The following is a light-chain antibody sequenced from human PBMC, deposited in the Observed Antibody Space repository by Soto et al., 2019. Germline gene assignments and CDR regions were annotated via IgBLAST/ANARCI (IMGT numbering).Light chain of an antibody. J-gene: IGKJ4*02. V-gene: IGKV1-12*01. CDR3: QQLVSYPQ. CDR1: QDISTW. Sequence: DIQMTQSPSSVSASVGDRVTITFRASQDISTWLAWYQQKPGKAPNLLISAASTLQSGVPSRFSGSGSGTEFTLTITSLQPEDFATYYCQQLVSYPQFGGGTKVDI. CDR2: AAS.